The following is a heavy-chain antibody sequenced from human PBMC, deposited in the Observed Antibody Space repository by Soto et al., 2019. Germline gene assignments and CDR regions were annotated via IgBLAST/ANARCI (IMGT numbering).Heavy chain of an antibody. D-gene: IGHD3-9*01. Sequence: SETPSLTCTVFGGSISSSSYYWGWIRQPPGKGLEWIGSIYYSGSTYYNTSLKSRVTISVDTSKNQFSLKLSSVTAADTAVYYCARHLGYFDWLSPFDYWGQGTLVTVSS. CDR1: GGSISSSSYY. J-gene: IGHJ4*02. CDR3: ARHLGYFDWLSPFDY. CDR2: IYYSGST. V-gene: IGHV4-39*01.